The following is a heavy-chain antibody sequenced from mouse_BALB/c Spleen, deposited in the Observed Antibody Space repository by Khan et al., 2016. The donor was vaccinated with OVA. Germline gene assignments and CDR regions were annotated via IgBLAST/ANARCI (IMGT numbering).Heavy chain of an antibody. D-gene: IGHD2-1*01. V-gene: IGHV5-9-3*01. J-gene: IGHJ3*01. CDR3: ANGNYGWFAY. CDR2: ISSAGTYT. CDR1: GFTFSSFV. Sequence: EVQLVESGGGLVKPGGSLKLSCAASGFTFSSFVMSWVRQTPEKRLEWAATISSAGTYTYFPDSVKGRFTISRDNAKNTLYLQMNSLRSEDTAMYYCANGNYGWFAYWGQGTLVTVSA.